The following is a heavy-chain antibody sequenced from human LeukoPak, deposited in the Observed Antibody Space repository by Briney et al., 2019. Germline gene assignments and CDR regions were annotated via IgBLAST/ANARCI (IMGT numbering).Heavy chain of an antibody. D-gene: IGHD6-13*01. CDR1: GITFSDHY. J-gene: IGHJ4*02. Sequence: GGSLRLFCAASGITFSDHYMSWIRQAPGKGLEWVAHISSSGSTIEYADSVKGRFAISRDNAKNSLYLQMTSLSVEDTAVYYCAREVRYTSSWYVYYYFDYWGQGTLVTVSS. V-gene: IGHV3-11*01. CDR3: AREVRYTSSWYVYYYFDY. CDR2: ISSSGSTI.